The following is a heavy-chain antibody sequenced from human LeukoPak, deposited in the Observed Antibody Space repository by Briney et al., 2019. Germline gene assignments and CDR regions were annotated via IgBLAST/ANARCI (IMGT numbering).Heavy chain of an antibody. CDR1: GGTFISYA. J-gene: IGHJ5*02. D-gene: IGHD3-3*01. CDR2: IFPIFGTA. Sequence: SVKVSCKASGGTFISYAISWVRQAPGQGLEWMGGIFPIFGTANYAQKFQGRVTITADESTSTAYMELSSLRSEDTAVYYCARGDYDFWSGYYSNWFDPWGQGTLVTVSS. CDR3: ARGDYDFWSGYYSNWFDP. V-gene: IGHV1-69*13.